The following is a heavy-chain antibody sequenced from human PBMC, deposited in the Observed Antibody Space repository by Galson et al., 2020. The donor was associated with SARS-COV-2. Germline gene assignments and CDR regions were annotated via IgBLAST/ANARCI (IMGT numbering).Heavy chain of an antibody. V-gene: IGHV3-64D*08. CDR3: VKHGAAGGYGNFDD. Sequence: GESLKISCSASGFTFSTYAMNWVRQAPGKGLEFVSIISNNGDNTFYADSVKGRFTISRDNPKNTLYLQMSRLRAEDTALYYCVKHGAAGGYGNFDDWGQGTLVIVSS. CDR1: GFTFSTYA. CDR2: ISNNGDNT. J-gene: IGHJ4*02. D-gene: IGHD5-12*01.